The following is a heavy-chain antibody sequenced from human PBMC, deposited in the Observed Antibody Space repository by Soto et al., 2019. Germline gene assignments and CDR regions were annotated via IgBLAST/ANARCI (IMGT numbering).Heavy chain of an antibody. D-gene: IGHD2-15*01. Sequence: SVKVSCKASGYTFTSYGISWVRQAPGQGLGWMGGIIPIFGTANYAQKFQGRVTITADESTSTAYMELSSLRSEDTAVYYCARESRYCSGGSCYFLPGIDYWGQGTLVTVSS. CDR3: ARESRYCSGGSCYFLPGIDY. CDR1: GYTFTSYG. J-gene: IGHJ4*02. V-gene: IGHV1-69*13. CDR2: IIPIFGTA.